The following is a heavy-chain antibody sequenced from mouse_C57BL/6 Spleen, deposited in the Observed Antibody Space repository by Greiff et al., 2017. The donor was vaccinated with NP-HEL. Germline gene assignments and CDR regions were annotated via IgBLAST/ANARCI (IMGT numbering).Heavy chain of an antibody. D-gene: IGHD2-5*01. Sequence: QVQLKQSGPELVKPGASVKISCKASGYAFSSSWMNWVKQRPGKGLERIGRIYPGDGDTNYNGKFKGKATLTADKSSSTAYMQPSSLTSEDSAVYFCARTYYSNPDYWSQGNTLTVAP. J-gene: IGHJ2*01. CDR3: ARTYYSNPDY. CDR1: GYAFSSSW. V-gene: IGHV1-82*01. CDR2: IYPGDGDT.